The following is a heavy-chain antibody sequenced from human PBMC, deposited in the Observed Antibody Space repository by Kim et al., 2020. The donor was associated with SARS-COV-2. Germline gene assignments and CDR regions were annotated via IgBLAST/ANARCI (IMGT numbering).Heavy chain of an antibody. J-gene: IGHJ5*02. D-gene: IGHD1-26*01. V-gene: IGHV1-18*01. CDR2: NT. CDR3: AIGVGATPLDP. Sequence: NTNYAQKLQGRVTMTTDTSTSTAYMELRSLGSDDTAVYYCAIGVGATPLDPWGQGTLVTVSS.